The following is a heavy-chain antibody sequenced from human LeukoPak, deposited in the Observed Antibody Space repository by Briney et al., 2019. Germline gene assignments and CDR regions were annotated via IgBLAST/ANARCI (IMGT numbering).Heavy chain of an antibody. Sequence: SETLSLTCTVSGGSISSYYWSWIRQPPGKGLEWIGYIYYSGSTNYNPSLKSRVTISVDTSKNQFSLKLSSVTAADTAVYYCARVYYYDSRPLFDYWGQGTLVTVSS. CDR2: IYYSGST. V-gene: IGHV4-59*01. J-gene: IGHJ4*02. CDR1: GGSISSYY. D-gene: IGHD3-22*01. CDR3: ARVYYYDSRPLFDY.